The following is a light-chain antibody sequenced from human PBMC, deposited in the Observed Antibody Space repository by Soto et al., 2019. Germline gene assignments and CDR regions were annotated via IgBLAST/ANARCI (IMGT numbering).Light chain of an antibody. Sequence: EIVLTQSPGTLSLSPGERAALSCRASQSVPNTYLAWYRQKPGQAPSLLLYAISSRAAGIPDRFSGSESGTDFTLTISRLEPEDSAVYYCQQYGNSPWTFGQGTKVEI. CDR3: QQYGNSPWT. CDR2: AIS. V-gene: IGKV3-20*01. CDR1: QSVPNTY. J-gene: IGKJ1*01.